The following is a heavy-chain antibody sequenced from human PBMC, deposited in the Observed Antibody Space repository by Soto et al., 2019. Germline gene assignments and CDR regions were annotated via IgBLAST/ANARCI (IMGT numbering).Heavy chain of an antibody. V-gene: IGHV4-31*03. J-gene: IGHJ5*02. CDR2: IYYSGST. Sequence: SETLSLTCTVSGGSISSGGYYWSWIRQHPGKGLEWIGYIYYSGSTYYNPSLKSRVTISVDTSKNQFSLKLSSVTAADTAVYYCASTAQTSYYDFWSGYYIDLNWFDPWGQGTLVTVSS. CDR1: GGSISSGGYY. CDR3: ASTAQTSYYDFWSGYYIDLNWFDP. D-gene: IGHD3-3*01.